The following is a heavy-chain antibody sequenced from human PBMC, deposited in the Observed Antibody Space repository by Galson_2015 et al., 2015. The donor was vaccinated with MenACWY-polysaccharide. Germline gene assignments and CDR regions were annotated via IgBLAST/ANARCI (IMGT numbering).Heavy chain of an antibody. Sequence: SLRLSCAASGFTFSDTAMGWVRRAPGKGLEWAAAIPGSAASTFYADSVKGRFTISRDNSNNMLYLQMNSLTVEDTAIYYFAKGKLGDSRDWGQGTLVSVSS. CDR1: GFTFSDTA. D-gene: IGHD5-24*01. CDR2: IPGSAAST. J-gene: IGHJ4*02. CDR3: AKGKLGDSRD. V-gene: IGHV3-23*01.